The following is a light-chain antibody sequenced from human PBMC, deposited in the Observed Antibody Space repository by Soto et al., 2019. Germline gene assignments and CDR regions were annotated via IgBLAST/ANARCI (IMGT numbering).Light chain of an antibody. CDR1: QGIRNY. Sequence: IRMTQAPASLSASVGDRVIITCRSSQGIRNYLGWYQQKPGKAPKLLIYAASSLHSGVPSRFSGSGYGADFTGPITRQQSEAIATYYGLPGYAAPRTFPQGTKVDI. CDR3: LPGYAAPRT. V-gene: IGKV1-6*01. CDR2: AAS. J-gene: IGKJ1*01.